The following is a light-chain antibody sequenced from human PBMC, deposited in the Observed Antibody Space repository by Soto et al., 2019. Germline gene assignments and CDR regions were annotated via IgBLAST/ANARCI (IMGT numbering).Light chain of an antibody. J-gene: IGKJ4*01. V-gene: IGKV1-12*02. CDR2: GAS. CDR3: QQANTFPS. Sequence: DIQMTQSPSSVSASVGDTVTITCRASQGISSWFAWYRQRPGKAPNLLIFGASTLQSGVPSRFSGSGSGTEFTLTISGLQPEDFANYDCQQANTFPSFGGGTKVEI. CDR1: QGISSW.